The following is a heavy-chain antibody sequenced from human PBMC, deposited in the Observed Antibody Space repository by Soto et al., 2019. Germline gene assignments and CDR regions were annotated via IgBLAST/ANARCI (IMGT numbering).Heavy chain of an antibody. CDR1: GGTFINSA. V-gene: IGHV1-69*05. CDR3: ARGRFLAGTLGYFDS. J-gene: IGHJ4*02. Sequence: SVKVSCKASGGTFINSAITWVRQAPGQGLQWMGGIIPVLNKAHYAQTFQDRVTITTDESTDTAYMELRDLRSEDTALYYCARGRFLAGTLGYFDSWGQGSLVTVSS. D-gene: IGHD3-3*01. CDR2: IIPVLNKA.